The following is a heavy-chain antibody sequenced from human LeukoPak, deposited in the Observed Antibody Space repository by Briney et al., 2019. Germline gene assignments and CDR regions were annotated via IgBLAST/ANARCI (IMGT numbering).Heavy chain of an antibody. J-gene: IGHJ5*02. Sequence: SETLSLTCTVSGGSISSYYWSWIRQPPGKGLEWIGYIYYSGSTNYNPSLKSRVTISVDTSKNQFSLKLSSVTAADTAVYYCARGLPRYYYDSSGYYGSVRFDPWGQGTLVTVSS. CDR3: ARGLPRYYYDSSGYYGSVRFDP. D-gene: IGHD3-22*01. CDR2: IYYSGST. V-gene: IGHV4-59*12. CDR1: GGSISSYY.